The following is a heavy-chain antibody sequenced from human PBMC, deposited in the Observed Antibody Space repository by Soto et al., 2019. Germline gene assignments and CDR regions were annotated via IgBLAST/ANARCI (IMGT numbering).Heavy chain of an antibody. V-gene: IGHV1-8*01. CDR1: GYPFTSYD. J-gene: IGHJ4*02. Sequence: GSVQGSFKASGYPFTSYDIYLVRQATGQGLEWMGWLNPNAGNSGYAQKFQGRITVTSDTSINTVHMELSSLRSEDTAVYYCARRAETNGWNGFGADKYYFDFWGQGTMVTVSS. D-gene: IGHD1-1*01. CDR2: LNPNAGNS. CDR3: ARRAETNGWNGFGADKYYFDF.